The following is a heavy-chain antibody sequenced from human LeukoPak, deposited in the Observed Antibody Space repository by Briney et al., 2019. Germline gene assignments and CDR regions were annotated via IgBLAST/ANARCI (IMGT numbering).Heavy chain of an antibody. Sequence: GGSLRLSCAASGSTFSSYSMNWVRQAPGKGLEWVSSISSSSSYIYYADSVKGRFTISRDNAKNSLYLQMNSLRAEDTAVYYCARVHYGDLEDYFDYWGQGTLVTVSS. CDR2: ISSSSSYI. CDR3: ARVHYGDLEDYFDY. V-gene: IGHV3-21*01. CDR1: GSTFSSYS. D-gene: IGHD4-17*01. J-gene: IGHJ4*02.